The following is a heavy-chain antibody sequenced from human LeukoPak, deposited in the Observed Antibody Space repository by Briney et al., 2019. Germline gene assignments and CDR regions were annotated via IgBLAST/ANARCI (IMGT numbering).Heavy chain of an antibody. Sequence: GRSLRLSCAASGFTFDDYAMHWVRQAPGKGLEWVSGISWNSGSIGYADSVKGRFTISRDNAKNSLYLQMNSLRAEDTALYYCAKDIGYYYGMDVWGQGATVTVSS. J-gene: IGHJ6*02. CDR2: ISWNSGSI. V-gene: IGHV3-9*01. CDR1: GFTFDDYA. CDR3: AKDIGYYYGMDV.